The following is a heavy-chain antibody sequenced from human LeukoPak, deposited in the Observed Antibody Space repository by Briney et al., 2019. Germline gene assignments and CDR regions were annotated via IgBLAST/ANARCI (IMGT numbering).Heavy chain of an antibody. D-gene: IGHD3-10*01. CDR2: ISGSGGNT. CDR1: GFAFSGFA. Sequence: GGSLRLSCSASGFAFSGFAMGWVRQAPGKGLEWVSSISGSGGNTYYADSVKGRFTISRDNSKNTLYLQMNSLRAEDTAVYYCAKPYGSGSRTFDYWGQGTLVTVSS. J-gene: IGHJ4*02. V-gene: IGHV3-23*01. CDR3: AKPYGSGSRTFDY.